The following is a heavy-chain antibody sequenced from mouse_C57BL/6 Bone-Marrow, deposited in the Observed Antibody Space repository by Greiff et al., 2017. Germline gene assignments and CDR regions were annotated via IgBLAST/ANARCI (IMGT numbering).Heavy chain of an antibody. CDR2: ISNGGSYT. Sequence: EVQLVESGGGLVKPGGSLKLSCAASGFTFSSYAMSWVRQTPEKRLEWVATISNGGSYTYYPDNVKGRFTISRDNAKNNLYLQMSHLKSEDTAIYYCARDGVAYWGQGTLVTVSA. CDR3: ARDGVAY. V-gene: IGHV5-4*01. CDR1: GFTFSSYA. J-gene: IGHJ3*01.